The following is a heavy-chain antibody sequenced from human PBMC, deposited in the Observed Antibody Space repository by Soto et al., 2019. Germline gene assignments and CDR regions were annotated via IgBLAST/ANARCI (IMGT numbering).Heavy chain of an antibody. V-gene: IGHV4-31*03. CDR2: IYYSGST. Sequence: QVQLQESGPGLVKPSQTLSLTCTVSGGSISSVGYYWSWIRQHPGKGLEWIGYIYYSGSTYYNPSHRGRVTIAVXTXKXXFSLELSSVTAADTAVYYCARDYYGSGIGGHWFDPWGQGTLVTVSS. CDR3: ARDYYGSGIGGHWFDP. CDR1: GGSISSVGYY. D-gene: IGHD3-10*01. J-gene: IGHJ5*02.